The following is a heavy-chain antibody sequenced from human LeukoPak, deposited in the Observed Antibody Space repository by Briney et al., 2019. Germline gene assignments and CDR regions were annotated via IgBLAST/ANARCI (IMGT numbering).Heavy chain of an antibody. D-gene: IGHD2-2*01. Sequence: GGSLRLSCAASGFTFSSYAMHWVRQAPGKGLEWVAVISYDGSNKYYADSVKGRFTISRDNSKNTLYLQMNSLRAEDTAVYYCAKSADIVVVPAATLFDYWGQGTLVTVSS. V-gene: IGHV3-30*04. CDR2: ISYDGSNK. J-gene: IGHJ4*02. CDR1: GFTFSSYA. CDR3: AKSADIVVVPAATLFDY.